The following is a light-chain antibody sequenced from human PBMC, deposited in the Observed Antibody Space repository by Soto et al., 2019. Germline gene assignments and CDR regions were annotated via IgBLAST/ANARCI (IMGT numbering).Light chain of an antibody. J-gene: IGKJ3*01. Sequence: DIQMTQSPSSLSAAVGDRVTITCRASPGTGNYVAWYQQKSGKVPELLIYGVSTLQSGVPSRFSGSGSGTDFTLTISSLQPEDGATYYCQKYNSAPFTFGPGTKVDIK. V-gene: IGKV1-27*01. CDR1: PGTGNY. CDR3: QKYNSAPFT. CDR2: GVS.